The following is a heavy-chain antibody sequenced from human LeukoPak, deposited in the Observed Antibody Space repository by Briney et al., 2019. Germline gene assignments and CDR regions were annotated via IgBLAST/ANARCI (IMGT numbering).Heavy chain of an antibody. Sequence: GGSLRLSCTSSGFTFREFAVSWFRQAPGKGLEWIRFIRSSIYGGTPKAAASVKGRFIFSRDDSKGVAYLRMNSLKTDDTAVYYCSREWGNGNDLRPDSWGQGTLVTVSS. CDR1: GFTFREFA. D-gene: IGHD1-1*01. CDR2: IRSSIYGGTP. J-gene: IGHJ4*02. CDR3: SREWGNGNDLRPDS. V-gene: IGHV3-49*03.